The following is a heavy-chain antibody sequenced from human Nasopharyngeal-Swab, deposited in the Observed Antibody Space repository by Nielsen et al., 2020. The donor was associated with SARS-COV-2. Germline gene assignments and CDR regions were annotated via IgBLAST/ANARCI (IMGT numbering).Heavy chain of an antibody. Sequence: SETLSLTCTVSGGSLSSSNYYWGWILQPPWKGLEWIGTVSYSGPTYYNPSLKSRVTMSVDTSKNHFSLRLTSVTAADTAVYYCGRLTKTTVTRRLYFDYWGQGTLVTVSS. D-gene: IGHD4-11*01. CDR1: GGSLSSSNYY. CDR3: GRLTKTTVTRRLYFDY. J-gene: IGHJ4*02. CDR2: VSYSGPT. V-gene: IGHV4-39*02.